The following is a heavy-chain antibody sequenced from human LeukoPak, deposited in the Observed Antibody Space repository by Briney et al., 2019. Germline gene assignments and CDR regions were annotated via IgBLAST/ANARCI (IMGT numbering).Heavy chain of an antibody. V-gene: IGHV5-51*01. CDR3: ARLIIVVVPAARWPDAFDI. J-gene: IGHJ3*02. CDR2: IYPGDSDT. D-gene: IGHD2-2*01. Sequence: GESLKISCKGSGYSFTSYWIGWVRQMPGKGLEWMGIIYPGDSDTRYSPSFQGQVTISADKSVSTAYLQWSSLKASDTAMYYCARLIIVVVPAARWPDAFDIWGQGTMVTVSS. CDR1: GYSFTSYW.